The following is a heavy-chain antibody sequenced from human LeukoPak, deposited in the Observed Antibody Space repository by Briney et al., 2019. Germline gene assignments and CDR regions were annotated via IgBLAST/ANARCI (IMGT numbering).Heavy chain of an antibody. D-gene: IGHD3/OR15-3a*01. CDR2: IYSSGST. V-gene: IGHV4-4*07. CDR3: ARQTGSGLFILP. CDR1: GGSISSYY. J-gene: IGHJ4*02. Sequence: SETLSLTCTVSGGSISSYYWSWIRQPAGKGLEWIGRIYSSGSTDYNPSLKSRVSISVDTSKNQFSLRLTSVTAADTAVYYCARQTGSGLFILPGGQGTLVTVSS.